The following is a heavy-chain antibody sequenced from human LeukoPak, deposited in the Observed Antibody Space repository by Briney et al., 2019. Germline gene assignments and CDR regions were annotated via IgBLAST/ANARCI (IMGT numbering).Heavy chain of an antibody. CDR1: GFTVSSNY. CDR2: IYSGGST. D-gene: IGHD3-3*01. V-gene: IGHV3-53*04. J-gene: IGHJ6*02. Sequence: GGSLRLSCAASGFTVSSNYMSWVRQATGKGLEWVSVIYSGGSTYYADSVKGRFTISRHNSKNTLYLQMNSLRAEDTAVYYCARAMEYYDFWSGYWDYYYGMDVWGQGTTVTVSS. CDR3: ARAMEYYDFWSGYWDYYYGMDV.